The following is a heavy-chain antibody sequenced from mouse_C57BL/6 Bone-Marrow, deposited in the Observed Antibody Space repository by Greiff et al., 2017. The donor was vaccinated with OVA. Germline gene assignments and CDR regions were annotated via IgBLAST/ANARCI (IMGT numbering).Heavy chain of an antibody. CDR3: ARYEQSSLDY. CDR2: IYPGGGYT. D-gene: IGHD1-1*01. J-gene: IGHJ2*01. Sequence: VQLQQSGAELVRPGTSVKMSCKASGYTFTNYWIGWAKQRPGHGLEWIGDIYPGGGYTNYNEKFKGKATLTADKSSSAAYMQFSSLTSEDSAIYYCARYEQSSLDYWGQGTTLTVSS. CDR1: GYTFTNYW. V-gene: IGHV1-63*01.